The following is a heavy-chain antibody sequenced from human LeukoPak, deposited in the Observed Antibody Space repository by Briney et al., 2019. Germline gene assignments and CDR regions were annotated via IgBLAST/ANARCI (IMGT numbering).Heavy chain of an antibody. CDR3: ARSFRDYYDSSGYYADY. D-gene: IGHD3-22*01. Sequence: GRSLRLSCAASGFTFSSYAMSWVRQAPGKGLEWVSAISGSGGSTYYADSVKGRFTISRDNSRNTLYLQMNSLRAEDTAVYYCARSFRDYYDSSGYYADYWGQGTLVTVSS. J-gene: IGHJ4*02. V-gene: IGHV3-23*01. CDR1: GFTFSSYA. CDR2: ISGSGGST.